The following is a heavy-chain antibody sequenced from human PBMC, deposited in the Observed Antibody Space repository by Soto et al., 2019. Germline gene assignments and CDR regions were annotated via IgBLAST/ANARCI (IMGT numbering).Heavy chain of an antibody. V-gene: IGHV3-21*01. J-gene: IGHJ4*02. D-gene: IGHD3-22*01. Sequence: GGSLRLSCAASGFTFSTYSMNWVRQAPGKGLEWVSSISSSSSYIYYADSVKGRFTISRDNAKNSLYLQMNSLRAEDTAVYYCARDDYYDTSGYLALFDYWGQGTLVTVSS. CDR1: GFTFSTYS. CDR2: ISSSSSYI. CDR3: ARDDYYDTSGYLALFDY.